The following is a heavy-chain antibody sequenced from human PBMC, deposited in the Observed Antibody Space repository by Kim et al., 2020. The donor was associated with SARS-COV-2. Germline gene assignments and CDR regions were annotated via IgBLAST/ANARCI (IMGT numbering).Heavy chain of an antibody. J-gene: IGHJ4*02. Sequence: SETLSLTCAVYVGPFSGYYWTWIRQPPGKGLEWIGEINHSGSTNYHPSLKSRVTMSVDTSKNQFSLRLTSVTAADTGVYYCARVGGKNQLPNLDQWSQGTLVTVSS. CDR3: ARVGGKNQLPNLDQ. D-gene: IGHD1-1*01. V-gene: IGHV4-34*10. CDR2: INHSGST. CDR1: VGPFSGYY.